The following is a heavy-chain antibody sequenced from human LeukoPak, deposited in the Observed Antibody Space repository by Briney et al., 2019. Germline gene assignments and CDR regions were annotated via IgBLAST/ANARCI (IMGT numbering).Heavy chain of an antibody. CDR3: AREFYCTNGVCYLLYYYGMDV. V-gene: IGHV3-48*02. CDR2: ISSRSSTI. Sequence: PGRSLRISCAASGFTFSRYSMSWVRQDPGKGLEWFSYISSRSSTIYYADSVKGRFTISRDNAKNSLYLQMNSLRDEDTAVYYCAREFYCTNGVCYLLYYYGMDVWGQGTTVTVSS. J-gene: IGHJ6*02. CDR1: GFTFSRYS. D-gene: IGHD2-8*01.